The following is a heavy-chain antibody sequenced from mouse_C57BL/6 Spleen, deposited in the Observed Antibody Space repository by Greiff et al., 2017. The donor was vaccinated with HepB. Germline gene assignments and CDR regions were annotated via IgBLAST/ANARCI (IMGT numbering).Heavy chain of an antibody. D-gene: IGHD2-4*01. CDR3: APIYYDYDGEYYFDY. Sequence: VQLVESGAELARPGASVKLSCKASGYTFTSYGISWVKQRTGQGLEWIGEIYPRSGNTYYNEKFKGKATLTADKSSSTAYMELRSLTSEDSAVYFCAPIYYDYDGEYYFDYWGQGTTLTVSS. V-gene: IGHV1-81*01. CDR2: IYPRSGNT. CDR1: GYTFTSYG. J-gene: IGHJ2*01.